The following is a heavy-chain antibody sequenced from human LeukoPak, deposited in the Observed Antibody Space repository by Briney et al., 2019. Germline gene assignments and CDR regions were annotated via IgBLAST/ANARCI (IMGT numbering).Heavy chain of an antibody. J-gene: IGHJ6*02. D-gene: IGHD2-2*01. V-gene: IGHV3-72*01. Sequence: PGGSLRLSCAASGFTFSDYYMDWVRQAPGKGLEWVGRIRNKVNSYTTEYAASVKGRFTISGDESKNSVYLQMNSLRTEDTAIYYCTRDCAYASRAKPCYYAMDVWGQGTTVTVSS. CDR2: IRNKVNSYTT. CDR3: TRDCAYASRAKPCYYAMDV. CDR1: GFTFSDYY.